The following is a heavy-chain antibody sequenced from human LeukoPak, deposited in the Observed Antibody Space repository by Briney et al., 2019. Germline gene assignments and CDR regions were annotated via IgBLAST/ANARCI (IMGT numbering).Heavy chain of an antibody. J-gene: IGHJ3*02. V-gene: IGHV3-23*01. CDR2: ISNSGGST. D-gene: IGHD2/OR15-2a*01. CDR3: ARVNSALHAFDI. Sequence: GGSLRLSCAASGFTFITYAMSWVRQAPGKGLDWVSSISNSGGSTYYADSVKGRFTISKDNSKNTLYLQMNSLRAEDTAVYYCARVNSALHAFDIWGQGTMVTVSS. CDR1: GFTFITYA.